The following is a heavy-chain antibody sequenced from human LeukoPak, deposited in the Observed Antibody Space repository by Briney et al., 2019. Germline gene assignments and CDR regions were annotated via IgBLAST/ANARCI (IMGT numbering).Heavy chain of an antibody. CDR1: GFTVSRSY. Sequence: AGGSLRLSCAVSGFTVSRSYMSWVRQAPGRGLECVSIIYSAGDTYYADSVKGRFTISRDNSNNTLYLQMNNLRAEDSAVYFCARDRRFGTAWYICNWGQGTLVAVSS. J-gene: IGHJ4*02. V-gene: IGHV3-53*01. CDR2: IYSAGDT. D-gene: IGHD1-1*01. CDR3: ARDRRFGTAWYICN.